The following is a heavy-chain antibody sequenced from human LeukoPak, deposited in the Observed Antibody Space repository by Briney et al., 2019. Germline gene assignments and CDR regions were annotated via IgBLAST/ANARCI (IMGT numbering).Heavy chain of an antibody. V-gene: IGHV3-20*04. CDR3: ARGLDDLWSGLIHY. CDR1: GFTFDDYG. CDR2: INWNNGKT. D-gene: IGHD3-3*01. J-gene: IGHJ4*02. Sequence: GGSLRLSCAASGFTFDDYGMSWVRQVPGKGLEWVAGINWNNGKTNYADSVKGRFTISRDNAKNSPYLQMNSLRAEDTAVYYCARGLDDLWSGLIHYWGQGTLVTVSS.